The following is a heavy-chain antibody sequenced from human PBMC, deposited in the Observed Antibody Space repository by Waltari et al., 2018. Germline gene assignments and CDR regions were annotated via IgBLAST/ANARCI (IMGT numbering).Heavy chain of an antibody. D-gene: IGHD2-21*01. CDR3: ASAVGGERDY. V-gene: IGHV4-59*08. Sequence: QVQLQESGPGLVKPSETLSLTCTVSGGSISSYYWSWIRQPPGTGLEWIGYIYYSGSTNYNPSLKSRVTISVDTSKNQFSLKLSSVTAADTAVYYCASAVGGERDYWGQGTLVTVSS. CDR2: IYYSGST. CDR1: GGSISSYY. J-gene: IGHJ4*02.